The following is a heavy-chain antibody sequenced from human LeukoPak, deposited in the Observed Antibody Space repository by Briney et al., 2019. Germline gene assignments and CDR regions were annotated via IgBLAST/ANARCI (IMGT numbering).Heavy chain of an antibody. CDR3: ARDRGVRKDYYYYYGMDV. Sequence: SETLSLTCTVSGGSISSYYWSWIRQPAGKGLEWIGRIYTSGSTNYNPSLKSRVTMSVDTSKNQFSPKLSSVTAADTAVYYCARDRGVRKDYYYYYGMDVWGQGTTVTVSS. CDR2: IYTSGST. J-gene: IGHJ6*02. CDR1: GGSISSYY. D-gene: IGHD3-10*01. V-gene: IGHV4-4*07.